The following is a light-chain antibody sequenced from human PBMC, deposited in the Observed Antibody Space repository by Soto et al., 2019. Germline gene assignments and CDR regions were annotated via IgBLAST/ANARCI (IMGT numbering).Light chain of an antibody. Sequence: EIVLTQSPATLSLSPGERATLSCRASQSVSSYLAWYQQKPGQAPRLLIYDASNRATGIPTRFSGSGSGTDFTLIISSLEPEDFPVYYCQQRSNWPTFGQGTRLEI. V-gene: IGKV3-11*01. CDR1: QSVSSY. CDR3: QQRSNWPT. J-gene: IGKJ5*01. CDR2: DAS.